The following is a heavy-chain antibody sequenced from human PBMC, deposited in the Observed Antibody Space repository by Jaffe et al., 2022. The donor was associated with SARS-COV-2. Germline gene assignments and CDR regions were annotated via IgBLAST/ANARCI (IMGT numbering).Heavy chain of an antibody. CDR3: AGGTHLRWQTPAWYFDL. D-gene: IGHD4-17*01. CDR1: GGSISSGGYY. Sequence: QVQLQESGPGLVKPSQTLSLTCTVSGGSISSGGYYWSWIRQHPGKGLEWIGYIYYSGSTYYNPSLKSRVTISVDTSKNQFSLKLSSVTAADTAVYYCAGGTHLRWQTPAWYFDLWGRGTLVTVSS. V-gene: IGHV4-31*03. CDR2: IYYSGST. J-gene: IGHJ2*01.